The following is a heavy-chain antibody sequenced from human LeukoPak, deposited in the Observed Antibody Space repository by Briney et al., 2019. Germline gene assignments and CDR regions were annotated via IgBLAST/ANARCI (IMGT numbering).Heavy chain of an antibody. CDR3: ARTITIFGVVPGDY. D-gene: IGHD3-3*01. Sequence: ASVKVSCKASGYTFTSYGISWVRQAPGQGLEWMGWISAYNGNTNYAQKLQGRVTMTTDTSTSTAYMELRSLRSDDTDVYYCARTITIFGVVPGDYWGQGTLVTVSS. CDR2: ISAYNGNT. V-gene: IGHV1-18*01. CDR1: GYTFTSYG. J-gene: IGHJ4*02.